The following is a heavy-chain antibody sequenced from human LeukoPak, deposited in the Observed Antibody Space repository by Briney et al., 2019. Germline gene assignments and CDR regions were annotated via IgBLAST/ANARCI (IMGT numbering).Heavy chain of an antibody. V-gene: IGHV3-11*01. J-gene: IGHJ4*02. D-gene: IGHD3-22*01. CDR1: GFTFSDYY. CDR2: ISSSGSTI. CDR3: ARAANYYYDSSGYYGY. Sequence: GGSLRLSCAASGFTFSDYYMSWIRQAPGKGLKWVSYISSSGSTIYYADSVKGRFTISRDNAKNSLYLQMNSLRAEDTAVYYCARAANYYYDSSGYYGYWGQGTLVTVSS.